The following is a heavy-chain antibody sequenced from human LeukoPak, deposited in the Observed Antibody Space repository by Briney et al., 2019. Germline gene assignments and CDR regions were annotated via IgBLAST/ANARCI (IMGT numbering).Heavy chain of an antibody. CDR3: ATGSPQYNWNYGPLMDV. Sequence: ASVKVSCKVSGYTLTELSMHWVRQAPGKGLAWMGGFDPEDGETIYEQKFQGRVTMTEDTSTDTAYMELSSLRSADTAVYYCATGSPQYNWNYGPLMDVWGQGTTVTVSS. D-gene: IGHD1-7*01. J-gene: IGHJ6*02. CDR2: FDPEDGET. CDR1: GYTLTELS. V-gene: IGHV1-24*01.